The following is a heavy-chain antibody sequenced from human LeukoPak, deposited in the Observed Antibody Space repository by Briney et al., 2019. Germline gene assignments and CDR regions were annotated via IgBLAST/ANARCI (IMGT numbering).Heavy chain of an antibody. V-gene: IGHV3-23*01. CDR1: GFTFSSYA. CDR3: AKASNPPLATFPTLDY. Sequence: GGSLRLSCAASGFTFSSYAMSWVRQAPGKGLEWVSAISGSGGSTYYADSVKGRFTISRDNSKSTLYLQMNSLRAEDTAVYYCAKASNPPLATFPTLDYWGQGTLVTVSS. CDR2: ISGSGGST. J-gene: IGHJ4*02. D-gene: IGHD2-2*01.